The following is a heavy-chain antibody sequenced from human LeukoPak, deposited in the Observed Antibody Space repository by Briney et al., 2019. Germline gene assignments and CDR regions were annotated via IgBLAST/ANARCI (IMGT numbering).Heavy chain of an antibody. CDR3: ARAPDHYGNFYFDY. Sequence: SETLSLTCTVSGGSISSYYWSWIRQPAGKGLEWIGRIYTSGSTNYNPSLKSRVTMSVDTSKNQFSLKLSSVTAADTAVYYCARAPDHYGNFYFDYWGQGILVAVSS. CDR2: IYTSGST. J-gene: IGHJ4*02. D-gene: IGHD3-10*01. CDR1: GGSISSYY. V-gene: IGHV4-4*07.